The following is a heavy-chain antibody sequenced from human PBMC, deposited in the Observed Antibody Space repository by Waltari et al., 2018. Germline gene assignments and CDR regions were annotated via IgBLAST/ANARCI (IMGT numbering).Heavy chain of an antibody. V-gene: IGHV3-23*01. CDR2: ISGSGGST. CDR1: GFTFSSYA. Sequence: EVQLLESGGGLVQPGGSLRLSCAASGFTFSSYAMSWVRQAPGKGLEWVSAISGSGGSTYYADSVKGRFTISRDNSKNTLYVQMNSLRAEDTAVYYCAKYRSSGYYYFDYWGQGTLVTVSS. J-gene: IGHJ4*02. CDR3: AKYRSSGYYYFDY. D-gene: IGHD3-22*01.